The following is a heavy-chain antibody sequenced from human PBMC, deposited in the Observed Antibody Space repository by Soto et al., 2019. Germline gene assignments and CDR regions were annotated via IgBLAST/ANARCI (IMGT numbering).Heavy chain of an antibody. CDR2: ISYDGSKQ. V-gene: IGHV3-30-3*01. J-gene: IGHJ4*02. CDR1: GFTFFRNS. Sequence: GGSLRLSCVASGFTFFRNSLHWVRQAPGKGLEWVAAISYDGSKQYYLDSVKGRFTISRDNSSNTLFLQMKRLRAEDTAVYYCARDARDFDYSSGLADYWGQGTLVTVSS. D-gene: IGHD2-21*02. CDR3: ARDARDFDYSSGLADY.